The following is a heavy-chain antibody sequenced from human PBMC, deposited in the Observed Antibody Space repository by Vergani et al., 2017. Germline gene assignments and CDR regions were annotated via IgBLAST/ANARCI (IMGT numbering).Heavy chain of an antibody. J-gene: IGHJ6*02. V-gene: IGHV3-7*01. CDR3: AREAYYGMDV. CDR1: GFTFSSYA. CDR2: IKQDGSEK. Sequence: EVQLLESGGGLVQPGGSLRLSCAASGFTFSSYAMSWVRQAPGKGLEWVANIKQDGSEKYYVDSVKGRFTISRDNAKNSLYLQMNSLRAEDTAVYYCAREAYYGMDVWGQGTTVTVSS.